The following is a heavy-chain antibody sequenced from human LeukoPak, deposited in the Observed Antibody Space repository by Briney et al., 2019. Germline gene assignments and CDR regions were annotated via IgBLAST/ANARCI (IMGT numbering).Heavy chain of an antibody. J-gene: IGHJ4*02. CDR3: ARDAFWRHTYYFDY. V-gene: IGHV4-4*07. D-gene: IGHD3-3*01. CDR2: IYTSGST. Sequence: SETLSLTCTVSGGSISSYYWSWIRQPAGNGLEWIGRIYTSGSTNYNPSLKSRVTMSVDTSKNQFSLKLSSVTAADTAVYYCARDAFWRHTYYFDYWGQGTLVTVSS. CDR1: GGSISSYY.